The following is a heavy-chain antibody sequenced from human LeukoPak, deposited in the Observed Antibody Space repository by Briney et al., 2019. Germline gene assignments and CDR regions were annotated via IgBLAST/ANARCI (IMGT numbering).Heavy chain of an antibody. CDR2: IKQDGSEK. D-gene: IGHD5-18*01. CDR3: ARDVHSYGYNPIGYYYYYMDV. J-gene: IGHJ6*03. V-gene: IGHV3-7*01. CDR1: GFTFSNYA. Sequence: GGSLRLSCAASGFTFSNYAMSWVRQAPGKGLEWVANIKQDGSEKYYVDSVKGRFTISRDNAKNSLYLQMNSLRAEDTAVFYCARDVHSYGYNPIGYYYYYMDVWGKGTTVTVSS.